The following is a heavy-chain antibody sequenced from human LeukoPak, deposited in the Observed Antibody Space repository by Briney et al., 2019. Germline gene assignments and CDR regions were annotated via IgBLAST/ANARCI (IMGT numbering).Heavy chain of an antibody. D-gene: IGHD6-19*01. V-gene: IGHV3-7*03. Sequence: GGSLRLSCAVSGFTFSSYWMSWVRQAPGKGLEWVANIKQDGSEKYYVDSVKGRFTISRDNADNVLYLHINSLRADDTAVYYCARGMAVTGTYDYWGQGTLVTVSS. CDR1: GFTFSSYW. CDR2: IKQDGSEK. CDR3: ARGMAVTGTYDY. J-gene: IGHJ4*02.